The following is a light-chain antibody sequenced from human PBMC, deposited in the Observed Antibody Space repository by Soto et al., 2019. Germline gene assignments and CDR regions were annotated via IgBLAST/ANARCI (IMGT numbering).Light chain of an antibody. CDR3: QTWGTVV. V-gene: IGLV4-69*01. CDR2: LNSDGSH. CDR1: SGHSSYA. J-gene: IGLJ2*01. Sequence: QSVLTQSPSASASLGASVKLTCTLSSGHSSYAIAWHQQQPEKGPRYLMKLNSDGSHSKGDGIPDRFSGSSSGAERYLTISSLQSEDDADYYCQTWGTVVFGGGTKLTVL.